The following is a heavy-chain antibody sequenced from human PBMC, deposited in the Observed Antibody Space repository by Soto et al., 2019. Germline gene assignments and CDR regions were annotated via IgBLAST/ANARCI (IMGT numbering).Heavy chain of an antibody. J-gene: IGHJ6*02. CDR1: GFTLSSFA. CDR3: AKVTKRAAAGRYEYYKYGMDV. CDR2: ISHSGGSK. D-gene: IGHD6-13*01. V-gene: IGHV3-23*01. Sequence: PGGSLRLSCVASGFTLSSFAMTWVRQAPGKGLEWVSGISHSGGSKYYADSVKGRFTISRDNSKNTLFLQMNGLRAEDTAVYYCAKVTKRAAAGRYEYYKYGMDVWGQGTTVTVSS.